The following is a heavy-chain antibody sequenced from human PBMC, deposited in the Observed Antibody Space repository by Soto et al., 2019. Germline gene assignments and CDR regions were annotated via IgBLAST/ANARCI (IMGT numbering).Heavy chain of an antibody. V-gene: IGHV4-59*03. CDR1: GDSLTSYY. CDR3: ARIILTGYYGLEP. Sequence: QVQLQESGPGLVKPSETLSLTCSVSGDSLTSYYWTWVRQPPGKGLEWIGYIYYTGKTNYNPSLKSRVTISMDLSKNQFSLEWRSLTAADTAVCYCARIILTGYYGLEPWGQGTLVIVSA. CDR2: IYYTGKT. J-gene: IGHJ5*02. D-gene: IGHD3-9*01.